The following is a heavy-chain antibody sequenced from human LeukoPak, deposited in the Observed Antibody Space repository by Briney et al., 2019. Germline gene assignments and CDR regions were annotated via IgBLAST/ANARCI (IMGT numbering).Heavy chain of an antibody. CDR1: GFTFSRFW. CDR2: INQDGRAK. D-gene: IGHD3-22*01. J-gene: IGHJ6*03. CDR3: TSYYYDDNYFYYVDV. V-gene: IGHV3-7*01. Sequence: GGSLRLSCVVSGFTFSRFWMNWVRQAPGKGLEWVANINQDGRAKYYVDSVKGRFTISRDNAKNSLYLQMSSLRAEDTAVYYCTSYYYDDNYFYYVDVWGTRTTVTVSS.